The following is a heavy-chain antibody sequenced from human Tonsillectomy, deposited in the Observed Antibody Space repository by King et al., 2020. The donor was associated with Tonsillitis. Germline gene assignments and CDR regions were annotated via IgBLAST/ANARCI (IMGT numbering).Heavy chain of an antibody. CDR3: AREGVVNFRWFDP. J-gene: IGHJ5*02. CDR2: IHHSGST. CDR1: GGSISSYY. D-gene: IGHD3-3*01. Sequence: VQLQESGPGLVKPSETLSLTCYVAGGSISSYYWNWIRQPPRKGLEWIGYIHHSGSTNYNPSLKSRVTISVDTSKNHFSLKLSSVTAADTAVYYCAREGVVNFRWFDPWGQGTLVIVSS. V-gene: IGHV4-59*01.